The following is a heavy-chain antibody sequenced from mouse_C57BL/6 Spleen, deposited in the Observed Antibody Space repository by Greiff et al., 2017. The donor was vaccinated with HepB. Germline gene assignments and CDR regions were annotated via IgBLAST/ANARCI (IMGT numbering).Heavy chain of an antibody. CDR3: ARQRSSGPYYFDY. J-gene: IGHJ2*01. Sequence: EVKLVESGGDLVKPGGSLKLSCAASGFTFSSYGMSWVRQTPDKRLEWVATISSGGSYTYYPDSVKGRFTISRDNAKNTLYLQMSSLKSEDTAMYYCARQRSSGPYYFDYWGQGTTLTVSS. CDR1: GFTFSSYG. D-gene: IGHD3-2*02. CDR2: ISSGGSYT. V-gene: IGHV5-6*01.